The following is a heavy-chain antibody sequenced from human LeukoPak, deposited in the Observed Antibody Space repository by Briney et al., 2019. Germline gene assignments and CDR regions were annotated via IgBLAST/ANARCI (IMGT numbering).Heavy chain of an antibody. V-gene: IGHV3-48*03. CDR3: XXDQYXGALDY. CDR1: GFTFSSYE. D-gene: IGHD4-11*01. CDR2: ISSSGSTI. J-gene: IGHJ4*02. Sequence: GGSLRLSCAASGFTFSSYEMNWVRQAPGKGLEWVSYISSSGSTIYYADSVKGRFTISRDNAKNSLYLQMNSLRAEDTAVYYXXXDQYXGALDYWGQGTLVTVSS.